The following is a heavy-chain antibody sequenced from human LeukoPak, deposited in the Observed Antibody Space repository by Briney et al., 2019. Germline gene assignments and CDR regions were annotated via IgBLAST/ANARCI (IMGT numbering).Heavy chain of an antibody. D-gene: IGHD5-18*01. CDR2: INAGNGNT. CDR3: ASHLDTAMVTYFDY. Sequence: ASVNVSCTASGYTFTSYAMHWVRQAPGQRLEWMGWINAGNGNTKYSQKFQGRVTITRDTSASTAYMELSSLRSEDTAVYYCASHLDTAMVTYFDYWGQGTLVTVSS. V-gene: IGHV1-3*01. J-gene: IGHJ4*02. CDR1: GYTFTSYA.